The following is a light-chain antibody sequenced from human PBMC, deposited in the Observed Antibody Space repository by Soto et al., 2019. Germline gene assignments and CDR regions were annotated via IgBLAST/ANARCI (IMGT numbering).Light chain of an antibody. Sequence: DIQMTQSPCSLSASVGDRVTITCRASQSISSYLNWYQQKPGKAPKLLIYAASSLQSGVPSRFSGSGSGTDFTLTISSLQPEDFATYYCQQSYSTPPWTIGQGTKVEIK. CDR2: AAS. CDR3: QQSYSTPPWT. CDR1: QSISSY. V-gene: IGKV1-39*01. J-gene: IGKJ1*01.